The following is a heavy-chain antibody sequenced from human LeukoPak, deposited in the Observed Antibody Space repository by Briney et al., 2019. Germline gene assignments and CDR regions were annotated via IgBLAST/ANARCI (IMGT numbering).Heavy chain of an antibody. CDR1: GGTFSSYA. D-gene: IGHD3-22*01. J-gene: IGHJ4*02. V-gene: IGHV1-69*05. CDR2: IIPIFGTA. CDR3: ATESTPMIVFDY. Sequence: ASVKVSCKASGGTFSSYAISWVRQAPGQGLEWMGRIIPIFGTANYAQKFQGRVTITTDESTSTAYMELSSLRSEDTAVYYCATESTPMIVFDYWGQGTLVTVSS.